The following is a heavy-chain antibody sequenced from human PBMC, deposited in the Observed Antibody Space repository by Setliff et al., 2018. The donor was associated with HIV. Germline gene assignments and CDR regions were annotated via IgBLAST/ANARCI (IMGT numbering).Heavy chain of an antibody. J-gene: IGHJ6*03. CDR1: GFTFSSYS. CDR3: VRGVAVAPTRWSHYYFYMDV. CDR2: ISSSGSTT. V-gene: IGHV3-48*01. D-gene: IGHD2-15*01. Sequence: GGSLRLSCAASGFTFSSYSLSWVRQAPGKGLEWISYISSSGSTTYYADSVKGRFTISRDNSKNTLYLQMDSLRAEDTAVYYCVRGVAVAPTRWSHYYFYMDVWGKGTTVTVSS.